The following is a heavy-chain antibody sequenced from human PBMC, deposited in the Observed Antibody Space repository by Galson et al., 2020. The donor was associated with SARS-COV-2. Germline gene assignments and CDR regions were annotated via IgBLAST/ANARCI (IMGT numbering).Heavy chain of an antibody. D-gene: IGHD2-2*01. CDR2: ISAYNGNT. CDR3: ARGNYIVVVPAATDCYYYGMDG. CDR1: GYTFTSYG. V-gene: IGHV1-18*01. J-gene: IGHJ6*02. Sequence: SVKVSCKASGYTFTSYGISWVRQAPGQGLEWMGWISAYNGNTNYAQKLQGRVTMTTDTSTSTAYMELRSLRSDDTAVYYCARGNYIVVVPAATDCYYYGMDGWGQGTTVTVSS.